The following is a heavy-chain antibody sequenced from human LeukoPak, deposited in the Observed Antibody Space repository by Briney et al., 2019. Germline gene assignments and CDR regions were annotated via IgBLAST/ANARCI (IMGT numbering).Heavy chain of an antibody. CDR3: ARAPVTTCRGAYCYPFDY. V-gene: IGHV3-23*01. CDR1: GFPLSSYA. D-gene: IGHD2-21*01. CDR2: TSSSDAGT. Sequence: GGSLRLSCAASGFPLSSYAMSWVRQAPGKGLEWVSATSSSDAGTYYADSVRGRFTISRDNSKNTLYLQMNSLRLEDAAVYFCARAPVTTCRGAYCYPFDYWGQGTQVTVSS. J-gene: IGHJ4*02.